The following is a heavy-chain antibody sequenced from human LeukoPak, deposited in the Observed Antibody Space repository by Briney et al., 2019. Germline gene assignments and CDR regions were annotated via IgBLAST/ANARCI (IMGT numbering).Heavy chain of an antibody. CDR3: ARSDEYSSSSRYSGMDV. Sequence: ASVKVSCKVSGYTLTELSMHWVRQAPGKGLEWMGGFDPEDGETIYAQKFQGRVTMTEDTSTDTAYMELSSLRSEDTAVYYCARSDEYSSSSRYSGMDVWGQGTTVTVSS. CDR2: FDPEDGET. J-gene: IGHJ6*02. D-gene: IGHD6-6*01. CDR1: GYTLTELS. V-gene: IGHV1-24*01.